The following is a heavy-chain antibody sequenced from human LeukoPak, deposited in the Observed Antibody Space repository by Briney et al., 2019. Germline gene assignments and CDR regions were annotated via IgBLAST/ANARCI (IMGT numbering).Heavy chain of an antibody. D-gene: IGHD6-13*01. CDR2: IYYSGST. V-gene: IGHV4-39*07. CDR3: ARSIAAAGPNYYFDY. CDR1: GGSISSSSYY. J-gene: IGHJ4*02. Sequence: SETLSLTCTVSGGSISSSSYYWGWIRQPPGKGLEWIGSIYYSGSTYYNPSLKSRVTISVDTSKNQFSLKLSSVTAADTAVYYCARSIAAAGPNYYFDYWGQGTLVTVSS.